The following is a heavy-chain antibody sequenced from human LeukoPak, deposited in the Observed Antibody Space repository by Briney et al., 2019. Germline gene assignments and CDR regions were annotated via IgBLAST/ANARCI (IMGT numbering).Heavy chain of an antibody. CDR2: IYYSGST. CDR3: ARAYCSSTSCPNHDAFDI. V-gene: IGHV4-30-4*08. Sequence: SQTLSLTCTVSGGSISSGDYYWSWIRQPPGKGLEWIGYIYYSGSTYYNPSLKSRVTISVDTSKNQFSLKLSPVTAADTAVYYCARAYCSSTSCPNHDAFDIWGQGTMVTASS. CDR1: GGSISSGDYY. J-gene: IGHJ3*02. D-gene: IGHD2-2*01.